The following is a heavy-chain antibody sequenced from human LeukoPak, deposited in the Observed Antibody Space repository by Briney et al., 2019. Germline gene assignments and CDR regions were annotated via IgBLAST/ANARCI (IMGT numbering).Heavy chain of an antibody. CDR3: ARGDLLEVSVTWAFDP. D-gene: IGHD5/OR15-5a*01. Sequence: PSETLSLTCTVSGGSISSSSYYWGWIRQPPGQGLEWIGSIYYSGSTYYNPSLKSRVTISVDTSKNQFSLKLSSVTAADTAVYYCARGDLLEVSVTWAFDPWGQGTLVTVSS. J-gene: IGHJ5*02. V-gene: IGHV4-39*07. CDR2: IYYSGST. CDR1: GGSISSSSYY.